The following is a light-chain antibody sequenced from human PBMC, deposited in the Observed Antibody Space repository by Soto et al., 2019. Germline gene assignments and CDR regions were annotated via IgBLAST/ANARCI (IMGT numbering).Light chain of an antibody. V-gene: IGLV2-14*01. Sequence: QSVLTQPASVSGSHGQSITISCTGTSSDIGTYNSVSWYQHHPGKAPKLIIHEVSNRPSGVSNRFSGSKSGNTASLTISGLQTEDEADYYCSSYLSTSALGFGGGTKLTVL. J-gene: IGLJ3*02. CDR1: SSDIGTYNS. CDR2: EVS. CDR3: SSYLSTSALG.